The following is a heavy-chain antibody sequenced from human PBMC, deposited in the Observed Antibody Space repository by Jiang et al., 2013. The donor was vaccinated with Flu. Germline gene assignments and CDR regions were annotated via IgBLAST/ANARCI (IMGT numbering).Heavy chain of an antibody. CDR3: ARDRYSSGWYVMDY. J-gene: IGHJ4*02. Sequence: QLLESGGGLIQPGGSLRLSCAASGFTVSSNYMSWVRQAPGKGLEWVSVIYSGGSTYYADSVKGRFTISRDNSKNTLYLQMNSLRAEDTAVYYCARDRYSSGWYVMDYWGQGTLVTVSS. CDR2: IYSGGST. V-gene: IGHV3-53*01. CDR1: GFTVSSNY. D-gene: IGHD6-19*01.